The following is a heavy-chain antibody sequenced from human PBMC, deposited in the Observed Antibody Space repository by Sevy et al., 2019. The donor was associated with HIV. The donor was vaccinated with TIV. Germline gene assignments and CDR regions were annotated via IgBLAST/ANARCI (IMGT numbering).Heavy chain of an antibody. CDR2: ISYSGST. CDR1: GGSISSYY. J-gene: IGHJ4*02. V-gene: IGHV4-59*01. Sequence: SETLSLTCTVSGGSISSYYWTWIRQPPGKGLEWVGYISYSGSTNYNPSLKSRVTISVDTSKNQFSLKLSSVTAADTAVYYCARVPPGYGDYERVYFDYWGQGTLVTVSS. CDR3: ARVPPGYGDYERVYFDY. D-gene: IGHD4-17*01.